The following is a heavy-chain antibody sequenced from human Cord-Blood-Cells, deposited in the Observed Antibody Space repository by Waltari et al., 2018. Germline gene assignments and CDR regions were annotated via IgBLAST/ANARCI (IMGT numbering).Heavy chain of an antibody. CDR2: INPSGGST. CDR3: ARVVGYDYYYYYGMDV. J-gene: IGHJ6*02. D-gene: IGHD5-12*01. V-gene: IGHV1-46*01. Sequence: QVQLVQSGAEVKKPGASVKVSCKASGYTFTSYYMHWVRQAPGQGLEWMGIINPSGGSTSYAQKFQCRVTMTRDTSTSTVYMELSSLRSEDTAVYYCARVVGYDYYYYYGMDVWGQGTTVTVSS. CDR1: GYTFTSYY.